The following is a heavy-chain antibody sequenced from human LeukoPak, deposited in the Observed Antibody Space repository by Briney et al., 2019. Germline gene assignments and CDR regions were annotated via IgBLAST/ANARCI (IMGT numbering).Heavy chain of an antibody. CDR1: GFTFSSYA. Sequence: GGSLRLSCAASGFTFSSYAMSWVRQAPGKGLEWVADIRDDGGLKNYVDSVKGRFTISRDNAKNSVSLQMNSLRAEDTAVYYCARDLPWGYFDYWGQGTLVTVSS. CDR2: IRDDGGLK. J-gene: IGHJ4*02. D-gene: IGHD7-27*01. V-gene: IGHV3-7*01. CDR3: ARDLPWGYFDY.